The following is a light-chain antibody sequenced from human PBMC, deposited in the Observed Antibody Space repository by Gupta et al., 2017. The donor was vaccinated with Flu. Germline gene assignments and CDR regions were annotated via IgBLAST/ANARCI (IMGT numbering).Light chain of an antibody. CDR2: DDG. V-gene: IGLV3-21*02. Sequence: SYVLTQPPSVSVAPGQTASITCGGDNIGDKSVHWYQQKPGQAPILVIYDDGERPSGIPERFSGSNSGITATLTVTRVEVGDEAAYYCQVWDTSGIPWVFGGGTKLTVL. CDR3: QVWDTSGIPWV. CDR1: NIGDKS. J-gene: IGLJ3*02.